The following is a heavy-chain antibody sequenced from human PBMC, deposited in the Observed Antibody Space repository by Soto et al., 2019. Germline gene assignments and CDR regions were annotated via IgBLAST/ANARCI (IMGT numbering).Heavy chain of an antibody. CDR2: ISAYNGNT. CDR3: ARDRGIKFGGVIVQYDAFDI. J-gene: IGHJ3*02. CDR1: GYTFTSYG. Sequence: QVQLVQSGAEVKKPGASVKVSCKASGYTFTSYGISWVRQAPGQGLEWMGWISAYNGNTNYAQKLQGRVTMTTDTSTSTAYMELRSLRSDDTAVYYCARDRGIKFGGVIVQYDAFDIWGQGTMVTVSS. V-gene: IGHV1-18*01. D-gene: IGHD3-16*02.